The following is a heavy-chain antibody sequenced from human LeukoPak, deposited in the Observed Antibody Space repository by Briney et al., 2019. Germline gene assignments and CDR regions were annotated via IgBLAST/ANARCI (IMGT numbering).Heavy chain of an antibody. CDR1: GFTVSSNY. V-gene: IGHV4-59*08. CDR3: AGTSSSWYWEDY. CDR2: IYYSGNT. D-gene: IGHD6-13*01. J-gene: IGHJ4*02. Sequence: GSLRLSCAASGFTVSSNYMSWIRQPPGKGLEWIGYIYYSGNTYYNPSLKSRVTISVDTSKNQFSLKLSSVTAADTAVYYCAGTSSSWYWEDYWGQGTLVTVSS.